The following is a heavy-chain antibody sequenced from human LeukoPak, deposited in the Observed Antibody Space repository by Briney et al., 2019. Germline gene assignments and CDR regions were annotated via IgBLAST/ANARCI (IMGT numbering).Heavy chain of an antibody. CDR1: GFTVSDNY. V-gene: IGHV3-66*01. J-gene: IGHJ4*02. D-gene: IGHD1-1*01. CDR3: ARSPVLDRNDWSFAD. CDR2: IYSGGST. Sequence: PGGSLRLSCAASGFTVSDNYMSWVRQAPGKGLEWVSVIYSGGSTYYADSVKGRFTISRDNSKNTLYLQMNSLRAEDTAVYFCARSPVLDRNDWSFADWGQGTLVTVSS.